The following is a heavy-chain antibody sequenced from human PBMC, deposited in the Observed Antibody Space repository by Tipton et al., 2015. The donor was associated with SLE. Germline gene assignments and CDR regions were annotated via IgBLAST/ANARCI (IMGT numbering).Heavy chain of an antibody. Sequence: QLVQSGAEVKKPGASVKVSCKASGYTFTGYYMHWVRQAPGQGLEWMGWINPNSGGTNYAQKFQGRVTMTRDTSISTADMELSRLRSDDTAVYYCARDRGDWGDRYWYFDLWGRGTLVTVSS. CDR3: ARDRGDWGDRYWYFDL. V-gene: IGHV1-2*02. CDR1: GYTFTGYY. D-gene: IGHD7-27*01. J-gene: IGHJ2*01. CDR2: INPNSGGT.